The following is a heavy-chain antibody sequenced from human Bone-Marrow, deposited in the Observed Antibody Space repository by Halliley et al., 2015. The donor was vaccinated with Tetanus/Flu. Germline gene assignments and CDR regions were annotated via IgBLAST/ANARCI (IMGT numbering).Heavy chain of an antibody. Sequence: SLRLSCAASGFTFSSYWMHWVRQAPGKGLVWISHINSDGSSTNYADSVKGRFSISRDNAKNTLYLQVNNLRAEDTAVYYCARVVRGYYGMDVWGQGTTVIVSS. D-gene: IGHD3-10*01. J-gene: IGHJ6*02. CDR1: GFTFSSYW. CDR3: ARVVRGYYGMDV. CDR2: INSDGSST. V-gene: IGHV3-74*01.